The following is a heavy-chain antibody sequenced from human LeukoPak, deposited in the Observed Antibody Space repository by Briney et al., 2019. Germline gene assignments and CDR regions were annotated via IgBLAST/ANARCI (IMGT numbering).Heavy chain of an antibody. V-gene: IGHV3-74*01. CDR2: INNDGTDT. Sequence: PGGSLKLSCAASGFSFSSYWMHWVRQAPGKGLVWVSRINNDGTDTVYADSVEGRFTISRDNANNALSLQMNSPRVEDTGVYYCTRGNRGPDYWGQGTLVTVSS. D-gene: IGHD1/OR15-1a*01. CDR3: TRGNRGPDY. CDR1: GFSFSSYW. J-gene: IGHJ4*01.